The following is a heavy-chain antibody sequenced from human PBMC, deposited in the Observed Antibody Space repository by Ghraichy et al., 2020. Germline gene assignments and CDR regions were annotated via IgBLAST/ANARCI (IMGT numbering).Heavy chain of an antibody. CDR1: GLILSSYW. J-gene: IGHJ3*02. CDR2: INQDGREK. Sequence: GGSLRLSCAASGLILSSYWMTWVGQARWKGLEWVANINQDGREKYYVGSVKGRFTISRDNAKNSLYLQMNSLRAEDTAVYYCNSGDTFDIWGQGTMVAVSS. D-gene: IGHD3-10*01. CDR3: NSGDTFDI. V-gene: IGHV3-7*03.